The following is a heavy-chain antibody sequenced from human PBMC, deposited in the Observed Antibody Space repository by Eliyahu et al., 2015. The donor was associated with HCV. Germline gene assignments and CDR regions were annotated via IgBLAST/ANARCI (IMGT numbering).Heavy chain of an antibody. CDR3: ARLPVGLGGFLNDD. CDR1: GYSXITYL. V-gene: IGHV1-46*03. CDR2: INPNGGST. J-gene: IGHJ4*02. D-gene: IGHD3-10*01. Sequence: QVQLVQXXAXVKKPXASVKVSCKAXGYSXITYLIQWVRQAPGXGLEWMGIINPNGGSTNYAQALQGRVSLTSDTSTNTLYMELSGLRSEDTALYYCARLPVGLGGFLNDDWGQGTLVTVSS.